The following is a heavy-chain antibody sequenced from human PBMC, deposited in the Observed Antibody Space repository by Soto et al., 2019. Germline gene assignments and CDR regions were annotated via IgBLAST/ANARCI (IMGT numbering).Heavy chain of an antibody. Sequence: GGSLRLSCAASGFTFSSYGMHWVRQAPGKGLEWVAVIWYDGSNKYYADSVKGRFTISRDNSKNTLYLQMNSLRAEDTAVYYCARDTAYDLKYMDVWGKGTTVTVSS. CDR1: GFTFSSYG. D-gene: IGHD3-3*01. V-gene: IGHV3-33*01. J-gene: IGHJ6*03. CDR3: ARDTAYDLKYMDV. CDR2: IWYDGSNK.